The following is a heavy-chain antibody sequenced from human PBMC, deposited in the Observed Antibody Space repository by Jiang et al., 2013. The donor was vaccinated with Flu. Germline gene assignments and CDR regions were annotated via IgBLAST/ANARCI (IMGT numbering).Heavy chain of an antibody. CDR1: GFSLSTSGMC. CDR2: IDWDDDK. V-gene: IGHV2-70*01. J-gene: IGHJ3*02. CDR3: ARMHYYDSSGYYPGYAFDI. Sequence: LTCTFSGFSLSTSGMCVSWIRQPPGKALEWLALIDWDDDKYYSTSLKTRLTISKDTSKNQVVLTMTNMDPVDTATYYCARMHYYDSSGYYPGYAFDIWGQGTMVTVSS. D-gene: IGHD3-22*01.